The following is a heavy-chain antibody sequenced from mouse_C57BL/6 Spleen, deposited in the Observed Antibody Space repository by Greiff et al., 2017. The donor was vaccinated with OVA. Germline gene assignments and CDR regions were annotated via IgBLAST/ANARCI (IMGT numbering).Heavy chain of an antibody. D-gene: IGHD1-1*01. Sequence: EVMLVESGGGLVKPGGSLKLSCAASGFTFSSYTMSWVRQTPEKRLEWVATISGGGGNTYYPDSVKGRFTISRDNAKNTLYLQMSSLRSEDTALYYCARPITTVVATEYFDVWGTGTTVTVSS. CDR3: ARPITTVVATEYFDV. V-gene: IGHV5-9*01. CDR1: GFTFSSYT. CDR2: ISGGGGNT. J-gene: IGHJ1*03.